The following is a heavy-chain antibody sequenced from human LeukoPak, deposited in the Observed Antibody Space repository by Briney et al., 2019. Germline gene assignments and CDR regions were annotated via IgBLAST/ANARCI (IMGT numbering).Heavy chain of an antibody. Sequence: GGSLRLSCAASGFTFSSYAMSWVRQAPGKGLEWVSAISGSGGSTYYADSVKGRFTISRDNSQNTLYLQMNSLRAEDTAVYYCAKSQDYGGNYYYYYGMDVWGQGTTVTVSS. CDR3: AKSQDYGGNYYYYYGMDV. V-gene: IGHV3-23*01. CDR1: GFTFSSYA. J-gene: IGHJ6*02. CDR2: ISGSGGST. D-gene: IGHD4-23*01.